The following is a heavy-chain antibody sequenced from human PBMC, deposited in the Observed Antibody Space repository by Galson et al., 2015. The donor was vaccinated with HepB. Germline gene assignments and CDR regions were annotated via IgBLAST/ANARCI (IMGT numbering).Heavy chain of an antibody. CDR2: ISSSSGTYT. V-gene: IGHV3-11*06. J-gene: IGHJ4*02. D-gene: IGHD5-12*01. CDR3: AKLSLEWRRLANNDY. Sequence: SLRLSCAASGFTFRDCYMSWIRQTPGKGLEWLSYISSSSGTYTNYADSVKGRLTISRDNSKNTLSLQVNSLRAEDTALYYCAKLSLEWRRLANNDYWGQGTLVTVSS. CDR1: GFTFRDCY.